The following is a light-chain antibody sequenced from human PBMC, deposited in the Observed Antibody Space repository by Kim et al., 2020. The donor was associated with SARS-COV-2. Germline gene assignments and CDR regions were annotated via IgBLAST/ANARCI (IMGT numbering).Light chain of an antibody. CDR1: QGISSY. CDR3: QQLNSYPPIT. J-gene: IGKJ5*01. V-gene: IGKV1-9*01. Sequence: SVGDRVTITRRASQGISSYLAWYQQKPGKAPKHLIYAASTLQSGVPSRFSGSGAGTDFTLTISSMQPEDFATYYCQQLNSYPPITVGQGTRLEIK. CDR2: AAS.